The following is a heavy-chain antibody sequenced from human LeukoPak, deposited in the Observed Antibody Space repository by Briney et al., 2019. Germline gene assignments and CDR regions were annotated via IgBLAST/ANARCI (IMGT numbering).Heavy chain of an antibody. J-gene: IGHJ6*03. V-gene: IGHV1-58*02. CDR3: AAATLLWFGENYMDV. CDR1: GGTFSSYA. Sequence: SVKVSCKASGGTFSSYAMQWVQQARGQRLEWIGWIVVGSGNTNYAQKFQERVTITRDMSTSTAYMELSSLRSEDTAVYYCAAATLLWFGENYMDVWGKGTTVTISS. D-gene: IGHD3-10*01. CDR2: IVVGSGNT.